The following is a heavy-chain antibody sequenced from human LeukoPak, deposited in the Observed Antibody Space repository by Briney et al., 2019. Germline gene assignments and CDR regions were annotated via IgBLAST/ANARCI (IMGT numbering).Heavy chain of an antibody. V-gene: IGHV3-53*01. CDR1: GFTVSSNY. D-gene: IGHD1-26*01. Sequence: GGSLRLSCAASGFTVSSNYMSWARQAPGKGLEWVSVIYSGGSTYYADSVKGRFTISRDNSKNTLYLQMNSLRAEDTAVYYCARDLLSGSYSYWGQGTLVTVSS. J-gene: IGHJ4*02. CDR3: ARDLLSGSYSY. CDR2: IYSGGST.